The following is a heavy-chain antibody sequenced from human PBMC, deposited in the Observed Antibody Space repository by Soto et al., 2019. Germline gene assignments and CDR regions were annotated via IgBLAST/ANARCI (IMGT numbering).Heavy chain of an antibody. J-gene: IGHJ4*02. D-gene: IGHD2-15*01. Sequence: EVQLLESGGGLVQPGGSLRLSCAASGFTFSSYAMSWVRQAPGKGLEWVSAISGSGGSTYYADSVKGRFTISRDNSKNTLYLQMNSLGAEDTAVYYGAKVPWAIVVVVAGYYFDYWGQGTLVTVSS. V-gene: IGHV3-23*01. CDR2: ISGSGGST. CDR1: GFTFSSYA. CDR3: AKVPWAIVVVVAGYYFDY.